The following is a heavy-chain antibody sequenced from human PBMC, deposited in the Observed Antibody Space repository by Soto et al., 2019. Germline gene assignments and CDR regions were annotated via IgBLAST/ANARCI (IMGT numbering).Heavy chain of an antibody. J-gene: IGHJ5*01. CDR1: CDSFSNHY. Sequence: SETLSLTCTISCDSFSNHYWTWIRQSPGKGLEWIGYIFHSGITDYNPSVKSRVTISIDKSRNLFSLNLTSVTAADTAVYYCARDRDFYDSRGYYRTLDSWGQGTLVTSPQ. CDR2: IFHSGIT. CDR3: ARDRDFYDSRGYYRTLDS. V-gene: IGHV4-59*11. D-gene: IGHD3-22*01.